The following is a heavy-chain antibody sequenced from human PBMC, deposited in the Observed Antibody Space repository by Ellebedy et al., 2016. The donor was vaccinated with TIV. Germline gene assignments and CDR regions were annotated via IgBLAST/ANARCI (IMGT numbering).Heavy chain of an antibody. CDR1: GGSIGTGGYY. Sequence: MPSETLSLTCTVSGGSIGTGGYYWSWLRQHPGKGLEWIGFIYYTGTTFYNPSLKSRVTISVDTSNNQFSLKLTSVTAADTALYYCARDTGSGASTDNSWFHPWGQGTLVTVSS. V-gene: IGHV4-31*03. CDR2: IYYTGTT. D-gene: IGHD2-15*01. CDR3: ARDTGSGASTDNSWFHP. J-gene: IGHJ5*02.